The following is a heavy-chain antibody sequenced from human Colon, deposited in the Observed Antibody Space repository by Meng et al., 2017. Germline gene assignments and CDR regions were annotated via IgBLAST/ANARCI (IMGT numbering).Heavy chain of an antibody. CDR2: IKSDGSSI. CDR3: ARDRSIAAAGIDY. CDR1: GFTFSSYW. D-gene: IGHD6-13*01. J-gene: IGHJ4*02. V-gene: IGHV3-74*01. Sequence: EVEVVESGGVLVQPGGSLRLSCADSGFTFSSYWMHWVRQAPGKGLVWVSRIKSDGSSISYADSVKGRFTISRDNAKNTLYLQMNSLRAEDTAVYYCARDRSIAAAGIDYWGQGTLVTVSS.